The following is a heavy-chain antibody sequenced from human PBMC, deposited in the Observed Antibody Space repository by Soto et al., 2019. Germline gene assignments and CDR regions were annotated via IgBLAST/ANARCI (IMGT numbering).Heavy chain of an antibody. CDR1: GGSFSGYY. V-gene: IGHV4-34*01. Sequence: SETLSLTCAVYGGSFSGYYWSWIRQPPGKGLEWIGEINHSGSTNYNPSLKSRVTISVDTSKNQFSLKLSSVTAADTAVYYCARRGTVCSGGSCGPGGWFDPWGQGTLVTVSS. J-gene: IGHJ5*02. CDR3: ARRGTVCSGGSCGPGGWFDP. CDR2: INHSGST. D-gene: IGHD2-15*01.